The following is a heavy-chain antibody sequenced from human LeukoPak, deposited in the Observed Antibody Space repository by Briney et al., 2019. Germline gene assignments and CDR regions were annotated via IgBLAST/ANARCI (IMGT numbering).Heavy chain of an antibody. J-gene: IGHJ6*04. Sequence: GRSLRLSCAASGFTFSSYGMHWVRQAPGKGLEWVAVISYDGSNKYYADSVKGRFTISRDNSKNTLYLQMNSLRAEDTAVYYCAKGGSGWPYGMDVWGKGTTATVSS. CDR3: AKGGSGWPYGMDV. V-gene: IGHV3-30*18. D-gene: IGHD6-19*01. CDR2: ISYDGSNK. CDR1: GFTFSSYG.